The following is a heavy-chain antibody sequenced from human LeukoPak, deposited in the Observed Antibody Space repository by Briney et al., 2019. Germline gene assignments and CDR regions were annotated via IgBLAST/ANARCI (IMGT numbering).Heavy chain of an antibody. CDR2: INIDGSST. CDR3: TRDLVGATSDF. V-gene: IGHV3-74*01. Sequence: GGSLRLSCAASGFIFTTYWMHWVRQALGKGLVWVARINIDGSSTYYADSVKGRFTISRDNAKNTVYLQMNSLRAEDTAVYHCTRDLVGATSDFWGQGILVTVSS. J-gene: IGHJ4*02. D-gene: IGHD1-26*01. CDR1: GFIFTTYW.